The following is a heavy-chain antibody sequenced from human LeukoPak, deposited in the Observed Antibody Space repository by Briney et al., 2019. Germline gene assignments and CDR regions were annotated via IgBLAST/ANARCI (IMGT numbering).Heavy chain of an antibody. CDR1: GFVLSSHG. J-gene: IGHJ6*02. V-gene: IGHV3-33*01. Sequence: GGSLRLSCVASGFVLSSHGMNWVRQAPGKGLEWLTVIWYDGSDQYYADSVKGRFTISRDNSKNTLYLQLNSLRVEDTAVYYCARGGGLDVWGQGATVTVSS. CDR2: IWYDGSDQ. CDR3: ARGGGLDV. D-gene: IGHD3-16*01.